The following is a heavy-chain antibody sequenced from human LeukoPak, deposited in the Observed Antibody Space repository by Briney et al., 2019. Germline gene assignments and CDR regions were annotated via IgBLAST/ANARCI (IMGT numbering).Heavy chain of an antibody. Sequence: PGGCLRLSCAASGFTFSSYSTNWVRQAPGKGLEWVSSISSSSSYIYYADSVKGRFTISRDNAKNSLYLQMNSLRAEDTAVYYCARGTPRGYSGSGSYYNVRYYYYYYMDVWGKGTTVTISS. D-gene: IGHD3-10*01. CDR1: GFTFSSYS. J-gene: IGHJ6*03. V-gene: IGHV3-21*01. CDR2: ISSSSSYI. CDR3: ARGTPRGYSGSGSYYNVRYYYYYYMDV.